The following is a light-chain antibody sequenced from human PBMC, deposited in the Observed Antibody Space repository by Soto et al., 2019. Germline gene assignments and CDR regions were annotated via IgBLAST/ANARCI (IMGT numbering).Light chain of an antibody. Sequence: EIVLTQSPATLSLSPGERATLSCRASQSVSSYLAWYQQKPGQAPRLLISDASSGATGIPARFSGSGSGTDFTLTISSLEPEDFAVYYCQERSHWPVTFGQGTKVEIK. CDR1: QSVSSY. CDR2: DAS. J-gene: IGKJ1*01. V-gene: IGKV3-11*01. CDR3: QERSHWPVT.